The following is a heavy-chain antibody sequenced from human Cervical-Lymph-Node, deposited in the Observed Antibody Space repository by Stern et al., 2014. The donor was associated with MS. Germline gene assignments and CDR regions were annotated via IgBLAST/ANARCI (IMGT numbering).Heavy chain of an antibody. CDR1: GFTFSRYW. V-gene: IGHV3-74*02. J-gene: IGHJ3*02. CDR3: ARSGGDYEKRDASDI. CDR2: INSDESST. Sequence: EVQLVESGGGLVQPGGSLRLSCAASGFTFSRYWMHWVRQAPGKGLVWVSRINSDESSTSYADSVKGRFTISRDNAKNTLFLQMNSLRGEDTAVYYCARSGGDYEKRDASDIWGQGTLVTVSS. D-gene: IGHD4-17*01.